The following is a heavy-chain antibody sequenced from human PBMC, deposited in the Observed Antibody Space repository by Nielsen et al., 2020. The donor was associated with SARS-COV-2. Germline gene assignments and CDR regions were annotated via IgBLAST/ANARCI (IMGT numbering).Heavy chain of an antibody. CDR3: ARESGSSSWDVGAFDI. CDR2: ISWVGGST. V-gene: IGHV3-43*01. D-gene: IGHD6-13*01. J-gene: IGHJ3*02. CDR1: GFTFDDYT. Sequence: GGSLRLSCAASGFTFDDYTMHWVRHAPGKGLEWVSLISWVGGSTYYADSVKGRFTISRDNSKNTLYLQMNSLRAEDTAVYYCARESGSSSWDVGAFDIWGQGTMVTVSS.